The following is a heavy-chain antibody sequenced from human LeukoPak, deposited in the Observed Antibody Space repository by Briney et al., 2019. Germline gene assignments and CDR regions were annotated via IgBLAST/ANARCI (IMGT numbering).Heavy chain of an antibody. J-gene: IGHJ4*02. CDR2: INWHGDRT. V-gene: IGHV3-20*04. Sequence: GGSLRLSCAASGFTFSSYEMNWVRQAPGKGLEWVSGINWHGDRTGYADSVKGRFTISRDNAKNSLYLQMNSLRAEDTALYYCARSGYYGSGSYSDYWGQGTLVTVSS. CDR1: GFTFSSYE. CDR3: ARSGYYGSGSYSDY. D-gene: IGHD3-10*01.